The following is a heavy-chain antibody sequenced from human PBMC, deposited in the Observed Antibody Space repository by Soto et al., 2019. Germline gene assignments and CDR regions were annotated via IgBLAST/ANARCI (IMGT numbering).Heavy chain of an antibody. CDR1: GDSINSRSYY. CDR2: IYYSGRT. D-gene: IGHD2-21*02. Sequence: SETLSLTCTVTGDSINSRSYYWGWIRQPPGKGLEWIGSIYYSGRTYNNPSLRSRVSMSIDTSKDQFSLKLKSVTAADTALYLCARQRTSVVTQAYFDVWGTGSLVTVSS. V-gene: IGHV4-39*01. CDR3: ARQRTSVVTQAYFDV. J-gene: IGHJ4*02.